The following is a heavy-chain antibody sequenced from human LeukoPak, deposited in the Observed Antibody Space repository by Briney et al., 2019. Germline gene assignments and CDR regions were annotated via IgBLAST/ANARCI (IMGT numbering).Heavy chain of an antibody. CDR2: ISSSGSTR. Sequence: GGSLRHSCVASGFTFSDYYMSWIRPAPGKGREWVSYISSSGSTRYYADSVKGRFNISRDNDKNPLYLQMNSVRAEDTAVYYCARATEGDAFDIWGQGTMVTVSS. J-gene: IGHJ3*02. V-gene: IGHV3-11*01. CDR3: ARATEGDAFDI. CDR1: GFTFSDYY.